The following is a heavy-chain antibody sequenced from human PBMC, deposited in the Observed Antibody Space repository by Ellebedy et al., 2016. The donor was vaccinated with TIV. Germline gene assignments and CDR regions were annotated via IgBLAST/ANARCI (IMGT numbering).Heavy chain of an antibody. J-gene: IGHJ4*02. D-gene: IGHD6-6*01. CDR1: GFTFSSYG. V-gene: IGHV3-30*03. CDR3: ARVYSSYYFDY. Sequence: GGSLRLSCAASGFTFSSYGMHWVRQAPGKGLEWVAFISYDGTEKSYADSVKGRFTISRDKAKKTLYVEMNSLRTEDTAVYYCARVYSSYYFDYWGQGTLVTVSS. CDR2: ISYDGTEK.